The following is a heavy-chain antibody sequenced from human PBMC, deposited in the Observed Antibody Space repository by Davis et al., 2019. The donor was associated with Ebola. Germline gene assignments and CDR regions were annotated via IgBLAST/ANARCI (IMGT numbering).Heavy chain of an antibody. CDR1: GGSISSSSYY. CDR3: ARHRGGFRGPYYYYGMDV. Sequence: MPSETLSLTCTVSGGSISSSSYYWGWIRQPPGKGLEWIGSIYYSGSTYYNPSLKSPVTISVDTSKNQFSLKLSSVTATDTAVYYCARHRGGFRGPYYYYGMDVWGQGTTVTVSS. J-gene: IGHJ6*02. D-gene: IGHD3-10*01. CDR2: IYYSGST. V-gene: IGHV4-39*01.